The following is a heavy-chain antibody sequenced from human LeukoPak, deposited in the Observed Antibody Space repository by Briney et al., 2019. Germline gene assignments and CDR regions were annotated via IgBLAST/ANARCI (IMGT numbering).Heavy chain of an antibody. CDR2: INTDESIT. CDR1: GFTFSSYW. Sequence: GGSLRLSCAASGFTFSSYWMSWVRQAPGKGLVWVSLINTDESITTYADSVKGRFTISRDNAKNTVYLQMNSLRAEDTAVYYCARELNAFDIWGQGTMVTVSS. D-gene: IGHD2-8*01. CDR3: ARELNAFDI. V-gene: IGHV3-74*01. J-gene: IGHJ3*02.